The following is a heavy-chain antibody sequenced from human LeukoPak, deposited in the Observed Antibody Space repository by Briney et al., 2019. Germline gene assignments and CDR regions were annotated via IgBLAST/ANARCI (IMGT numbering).Heavy chain of an antibody. D-gene: IGHD6-13*01. J-gene: IGHJ6*03. CDR1: GGSFSGYY. CDR2: INHSGST. CDR3: ARRRVAAAGIGYYYYMDV. Sequence: SETLSLTCAVYGGSFSGYYWSWIRQPPGKGLEWIGEINHSGSTNYNPSLKSRVTISVDTSKNQFSLKLSSVTAADTAVYYCARRRVAAAGIGYYYYMDVWGKGTTVTVSS. V-gene: IGHV4-34*01.